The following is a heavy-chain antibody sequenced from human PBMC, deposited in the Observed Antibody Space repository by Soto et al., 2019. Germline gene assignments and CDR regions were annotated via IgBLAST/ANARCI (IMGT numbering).Heavy chain of an antibody. Sequence: PSETLSLTCAVYGGSFSGYYWSWIRQPPGKGLEWIGEINHSGSTNYNPSLKSRVTISVDTSKNQFSLKLSSVTAADTAVYYCARVVGRDYIWGSYRPPYLDYWGQGTLVTVSS. J-gene: IGHJ4*02. CDR2: INHSGST. V-gene: IGHV4-34*01. CDR3: ARVVGRDYIWGSYRPPYLDY. CDR1: GGSFSGYY. D-gene: IGHD3-16*02.